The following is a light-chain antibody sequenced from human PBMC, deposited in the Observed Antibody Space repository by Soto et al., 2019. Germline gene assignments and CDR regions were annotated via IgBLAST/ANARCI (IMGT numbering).Light chain of an antibody. J-gene: IGKJ4*01. Sequence: EIVLTQSPATLSLSPGERATLSCRASQSVSSYLAWYQQKPGQAPRLLIYDASNRATGIPARFSGSGSGTDFTLTISCLEPEDFAVYYCQQRRTFGGGTKVEIK. CDR1: QSVSSY. CDR3: QQRRT. CDR2: DAS. V-gene: IGKV3-11*01.